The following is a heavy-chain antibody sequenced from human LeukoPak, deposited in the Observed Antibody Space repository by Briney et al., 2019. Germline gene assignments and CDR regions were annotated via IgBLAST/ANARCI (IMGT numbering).Heavy chain of an antibody. J-gene: IGHJ5*02. CDR3: ARSPYPPGGDWFDP. V-gene: IGHV4-59*12. Sequence: SETLSLTCTVSGGSISSYYWSWIRQPPGKGLEWIGSIYYSGSTYYNPSLKSRVTISVDTSKNQFSLKLSSVTAADTAVYYCARSPYPPGGDWFDPWGQGTPVTVSS. CDR2: IYYSGST. CDR1: GGSISSYY. D-gene: IGHD1-26*01.